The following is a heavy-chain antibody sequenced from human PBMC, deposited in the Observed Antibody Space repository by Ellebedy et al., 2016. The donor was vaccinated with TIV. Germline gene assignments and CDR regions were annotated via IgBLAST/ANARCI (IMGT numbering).Heavy chain of an antibody. V-gene: IGHV3-30-3*01. CDR1: GFTFSSYA. CDR2: ISYDGSNK. Sequence: GGSLRLXXAASGFTFSSYAMHWVRQAPGKGLEWVAVISYDGSNKYYADSVKGRFTISRDNSKNTLYLQMNSLRAEDTAVYYCARDHNRGMDVWGQGTTVTVSS. CDR3: ARDHNRGMDV. D-gene: IGHD5-24*01. J-gene: IGHJ6*02.